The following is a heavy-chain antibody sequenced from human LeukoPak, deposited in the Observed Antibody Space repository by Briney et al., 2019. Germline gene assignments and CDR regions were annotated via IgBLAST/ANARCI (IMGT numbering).Heavy chain of an antibody. V-gene: IGHV4-39*01. Sequence: SETLSLTCTVSGGSISSSSYSWGWIRQPPGEGLEWIGSIYYSGTTYYNPSLKSRVTISVDTSKIQFSLKLSSLAATDTAVYFCARLRFDFWSGYTHPYFDYWGQGTLVTVSS. J-gene: IGHJ4*02. CDR2: IYYSGTT. CDR3: ARLRFDFWSGYTHPYFDY. CDR1: GGSISSSSYS. D-gene: IGHD3-3*01.